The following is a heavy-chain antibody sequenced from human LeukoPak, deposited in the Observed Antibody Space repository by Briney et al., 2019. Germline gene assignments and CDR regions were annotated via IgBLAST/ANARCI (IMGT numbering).Heavy chain of an antibody. D-gene: IGHD3-10*02. J-gene: IGHJ4*02. CDR3: IRETHVGLHLEY. CDR2: SNTDGRVT. CDR1: GFTFTTYW. V-gene: IGHV3-74*01. Sequence: PGGSLRLSCSAPGFTFTTYWVRWVRHVPGGGLVWVARSNTDGRVTTYADSVKGRFTVSRDNAENTLYLQMSNLRPEDTAVYYCIRETHVGLHLEYWGQGTLATVTS.